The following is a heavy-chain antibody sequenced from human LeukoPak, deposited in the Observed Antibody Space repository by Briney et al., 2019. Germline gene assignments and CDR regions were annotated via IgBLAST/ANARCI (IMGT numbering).Heavy chain of an antibody. J-gene: IGHJ4*02. Sequence: ASVKVSCKASGYTFTSYYMHWVRQAPGQGLEWMGIINPSGGSTSYAQKFQGRVTMTRDMSTSTVYMELSSLRSEDTAVYYCPSDSGSGGTFFDYWGKGTLVTVSS. V-gene: IGHV1-46*01. CDR2: INPSGGST. D-gene: IGHD4-23*01. CDR3: PSDSGSGGTFFDY. CDR1: GYTFTSYY.